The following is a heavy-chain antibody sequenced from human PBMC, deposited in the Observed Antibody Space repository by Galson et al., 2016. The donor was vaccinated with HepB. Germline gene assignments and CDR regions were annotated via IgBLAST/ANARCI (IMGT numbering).Heavy chain of an antibody. CDR1: GFTFSNYA. D-gene: IGHD2-2*01. V-gene: IGHV3-23*01. CDR3: ARGNIVQVPAAPYA. Sequence: SLRLSCSASGFTFSNYAMSWVRQAPGKGLEWVSSISGSGDTTYDADDARGRFTISRDNSRNTLSLQMDSLRAEDSAIYYCARGNIVQVPAAPYAWGQGALVTVSS. CDR2: ISGSGDTT. J-gene: IGHJ5*02.